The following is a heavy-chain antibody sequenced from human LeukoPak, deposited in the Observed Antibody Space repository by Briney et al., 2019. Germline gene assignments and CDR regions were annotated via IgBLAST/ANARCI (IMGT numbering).Heavy chain of an antibody. D-gene: IGHD2-2*01. CDR1: GGSFSGYY. V-gene: IGHV4-34*01. J-gene: IGHJ4*02. CDR3: AVGYCSSTSCFDFDY. CDR2: INHSGST. Sequence: SETLSLTCAVYGGSFSGYYWSWIRQPPGKGLEWIGEINHSGSTNYNPSLKSRVTISVDTSKNQFSLKLSSVTAADTAVYYCAVGYCSSTSCFDFDYWGQGTLVTVSS.